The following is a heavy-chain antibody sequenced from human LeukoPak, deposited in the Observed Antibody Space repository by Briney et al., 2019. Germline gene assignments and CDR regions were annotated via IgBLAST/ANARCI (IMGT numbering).Heavy chain of an antibody. CDR3: ARESTSWYFDL. Sequence: PGGSXRLSCAASGFTVSSNYMSWVREAPWKGLEWVSVIYSGGSTYYADSAKGRFTISRDNSKNTLYLQMNSLRAEDTAVYYCARESTSWYFDLWGRGTLVTVSS. CDR1: GFTVSSNY. V-gene: IGHV3-53*01. J-gene: IGHJ2*01. CDR2: IYSGGST. D-gene: IGHD2-2*01.